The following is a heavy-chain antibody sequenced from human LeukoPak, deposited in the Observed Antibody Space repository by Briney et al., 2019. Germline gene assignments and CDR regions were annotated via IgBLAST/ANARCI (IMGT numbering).Heavy chain of an antibody. CDR2: IRYDGSNK. CDR3: AKVHGYKWELRPKRIDY. Sequence: PGGSLRLSCGACGFNFSSHGMHWVRQAPGKGLEWVAFIRYDGSNKYYADSVKGRFTISRDNSKNTLYLQMNSLRAEDTAVYYCAKVHGYKWELRPKRIDYWGQGTLVTVSS. D-gene: IGHD1-26*01. V-gene: IGHV3-30*02. J-gene: IGHJ4*02. CDR1: GFNFSSHG.